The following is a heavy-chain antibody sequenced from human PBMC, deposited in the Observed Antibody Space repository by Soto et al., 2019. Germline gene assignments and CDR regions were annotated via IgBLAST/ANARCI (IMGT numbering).Heavy chain of an antibody. Sequence: EVQLLESGGGLVQPGGSLRLSCAASGFTFSTYAMTWVRQAPGKGLEWVSAISASGGTTYYADSVKGRFTISRDNSKNTLFLQMNSLRAEDTAVYYCAKGKPTAFLDCFDPWGQGTLVTVSS. CDR2: ISASGGTT. D-gene: IGHD2-2*01. CDR3: AKGKPTAFLDCFDP. V-gene: IGHV3-23*01. J-gene: IGHJ5*02. CDR1: GFTFSTYA.